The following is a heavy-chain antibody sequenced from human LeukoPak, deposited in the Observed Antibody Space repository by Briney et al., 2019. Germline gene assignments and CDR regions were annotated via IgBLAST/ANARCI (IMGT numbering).Heavy chain of an antibody. CDR1: GYSFTGYC. CDR3: ARHDLAAAGIRPYAFDI. V-gene: IGHV5-51*01. J-gene: IGHJ3*02. CDR2: IYPGDSDT. Sequence: GESLKISCTGSGYSFTGYCIGWVRQMPGKGLEWMGIIYPGDSDTRYSPSFQGQVTISADKSISTAYLQWSSLKASDTAMYYCARHDLAAAGIRPYAFDIWGQGTMVTVSS. D-gene: IGHD6-13*01.